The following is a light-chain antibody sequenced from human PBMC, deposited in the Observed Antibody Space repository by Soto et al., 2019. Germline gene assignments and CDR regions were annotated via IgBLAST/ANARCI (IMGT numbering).Light chain of an antibody. CDR3: ASWDDSLSGYV. J-gene: IGLJ1*01. CDR2: MND. Sequence: QSVLTQPPSASGNPGQRLTISCSGSTSNILRNYVYWYRQLPGTAPRLLISMNDQWPSGVPDRFSGSKSGTSASLAISGLRSEDEADYYCASWDDSLSGYVFGTGTKLTVL. CDR1: TSNILRNY. V-gene: IGLV1-47*01.